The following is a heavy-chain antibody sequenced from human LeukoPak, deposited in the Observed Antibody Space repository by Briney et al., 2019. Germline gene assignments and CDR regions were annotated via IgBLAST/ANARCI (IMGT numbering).Heavy chain of an antibody. D-gene: IGHD3-10*01. Sequence: GGSLRLSCAASGFTFSNYAMSWVRQTPGRGLEWVSTISSSGGGTYYADSVKGRFTISRDNSKNTLYLQMNSPGAEDTAVYYCAKYGREFDYWGQGTLVTVSS. V-gene: IGHV3-23*01. J-gene: IGHJ4*02. CDR1: GFTFSNYA. CDR2: ISSSGGGT. CDR3: AKYGREFDY.